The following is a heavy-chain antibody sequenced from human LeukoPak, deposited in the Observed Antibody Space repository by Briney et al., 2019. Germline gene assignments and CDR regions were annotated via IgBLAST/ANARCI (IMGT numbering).Heavy chain of an antibody. CDR2: ISWNSGSI. CDR1: GFTFDDDA. D-gene: IGHD5-12*01. Sequence: PGGSLRLSCAASGFTFDDDAMHWVRQAPGKGLEWVSGISWNSGSIGYADSVKGRFTISRDNAKNSLYLQMNSLRAEDTALYYCAKDTVDIVATIGESDAFDIWGQGTMVTVSS. CDR3: AKDTVDIVATIGESDAFDI. J-gene: IGHJ3*02. V-gene: IGHV3-9*01.